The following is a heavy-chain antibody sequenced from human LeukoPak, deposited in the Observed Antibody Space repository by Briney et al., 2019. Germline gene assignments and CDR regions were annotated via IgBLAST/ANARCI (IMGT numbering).Heavy chain of an antibody. CDR1: GFTFNTYW. CDR3: AKDWTGTKPFDL. J-gene: IGHJ2*01. V-gene: IGHV3-74*01. CDR2: MNSDGSST. Sequence: GGSLRLSCAASGFTFNTYWMHWVRQAPGKGLVWISRMNSDGSSTSYADSVKGRFTISRDNAKNTLYLQMNSLRAEDTAVYYCAKDWTGTKPFDLWGRGTLVTVSS. D-gene: IGHD3/OR15-3a*01.